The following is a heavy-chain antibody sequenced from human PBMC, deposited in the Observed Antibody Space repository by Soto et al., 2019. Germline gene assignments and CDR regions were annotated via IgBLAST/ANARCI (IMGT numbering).Heavy chain of an antibody. Sequence: QVQLVQSGAEVKKPGSSVKVSCKASGGTFSSYTISWVRQAPGQGLEWMGRIIPILGIANYAQKSQGRVTITADKSTSTAYMELSSLRSEDTAVYYCATGDGGYESWFDPWGQGTLVTVSS. J-gene: IGHJ5*02. V-gene: IGHV1-69*02. CDR3: ATGDGGYESWFDP. CDR1: GGTFSSYT. D-gene: IGHD5-12*01. CDR2: IIPILGIA.